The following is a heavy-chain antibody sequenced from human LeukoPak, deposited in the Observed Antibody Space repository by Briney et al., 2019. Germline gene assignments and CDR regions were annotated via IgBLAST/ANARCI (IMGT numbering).Heavy chain of an antibody. D-gene: IGHD2-15*01. CDR1: GFTFSSYA. Sequence: GGSLRLSCAASGFTFSSYAMHWVRQAPGKGLEWVAVISYDGSNKYYADSVKGRFTISRDNSKNTLYLQMNSLRAEDTAVYYCATAHPPTQPFSDWGQGTLVTVSS. CDR2: ISYDGSNK. V-gene: IGHV3-30-3*01. J-gene: IGHJ4*02. CDR3: ATAHPPTQPFSD.